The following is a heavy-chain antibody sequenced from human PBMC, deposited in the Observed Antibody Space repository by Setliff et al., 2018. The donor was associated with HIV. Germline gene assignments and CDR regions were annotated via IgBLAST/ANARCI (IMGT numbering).Heavy chain of an antibody. Sequence: SETLSLTCTVSGGSVSSGSYYWSWIRQPAGKGLQWIGRIYTSGSTNYNASLKSRVTISVDTSKNQFSLKLISVTAADTAVYYCARDVLGYDSTGRFNLWGRGTLVTVSS. CDR1: GGSVSSGSYY. J-gene: IGHJ2*01. CDR3: ARDVLGYDSTGRFNL. D-gene: IGHD3-22*01. V-gene: IGHV4-61*02. CDR2: IYTSGST.